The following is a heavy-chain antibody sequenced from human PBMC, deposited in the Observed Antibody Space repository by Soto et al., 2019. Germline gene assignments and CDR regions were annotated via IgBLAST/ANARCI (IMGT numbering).Heavy chain of an antibody. J-gene: IGHJ4*02. CDR3: AKDMKGTGTTVIYDS. Sequence: EVQLLESGGSLVQPGGSLRLSCAASGFSFSTYAMGWVRQAPGKGLEWVSAISGSGSATYYADPVKGRFTISRDNSKDTLYLQMNSLRAGDTAVYYCAKDMKGTGTTVIYDSWGQGSRVTVSS. CDR2: ISGSGSAT. D-gene: IGHD1-7*01. V-gene: IGHV3-23*01. CDR1: GFSFSTYA.